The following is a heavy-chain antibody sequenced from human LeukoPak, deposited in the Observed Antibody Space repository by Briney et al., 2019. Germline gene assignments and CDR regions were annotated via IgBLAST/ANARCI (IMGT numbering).Heavy chain of an antibody. V-gene: IGHV4-39*02. D-gene: IGHD3-10*01. Sequence: PSETLSLTCTVSGGSISSSNYYWGWIRQPPGKGLEWIGSIYYSGSTYYNPSLKSRVTISLDTSKNHFSLRLSSVTAADTAVYYCARSAARSGPSQYSFDYWGQGTLVTVSS. J-gene: IGHJ4*02. CDR2: IYYSGST. CDR3: ARSAARSGPSQYSFDY. CDR1: GGSISSSNYY.